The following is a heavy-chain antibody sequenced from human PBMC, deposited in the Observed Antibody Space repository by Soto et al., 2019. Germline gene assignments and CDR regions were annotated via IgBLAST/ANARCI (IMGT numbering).Heavy chain of an antibody. Sequence: QVQLQESGPGLVKPSQTLSLTCTVSGGSISSGGYYWSWIRQHPGKGLEWIGYIYYSGSTYYNPSLKRRVTTPVDTSKNQFSLKLSSVTAADTAVYYCARDRGSGWRVLGYWGQGTLVTVSS. CDR1: GGSISSGGYY. D-gene: IGHD6-19*01. CDR3: ARDRGSGWRVLGY. J-gene: IGHJ4*02. V-gene: IGHV4-31*03. CDR2: IYYSGST.